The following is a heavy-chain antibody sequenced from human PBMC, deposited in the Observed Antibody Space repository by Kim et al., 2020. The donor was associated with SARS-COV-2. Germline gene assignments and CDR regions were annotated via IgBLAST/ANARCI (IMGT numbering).Heavy chain of an antibody. CDR1: GGSFSGYY. CDR3: ARGPYGDYVQY. D-gene: IGHD4-17*01. J-gene: IGHJ4*02. V-gene: IGHV4-34*01. Sequence: SETLSLTCAVYGGSFSGYYWSWIRQPPGKGLEWIGEINHSGSTNYNPSLKSRVTISVDTSKNQFSLKLSSVTAADTAVYYCARGPYGDYVQYWGQGTPGHRLL. CDR2: INHSGST.